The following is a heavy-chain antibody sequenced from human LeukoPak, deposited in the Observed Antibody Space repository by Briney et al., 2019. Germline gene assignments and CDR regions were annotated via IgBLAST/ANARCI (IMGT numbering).Heavy chain of an antibody. V-gene: IGHV3-23*01. D-gene: IGHD3-22*01. Sequence: GGSLRLSCAVSGICLSNYGMSWVRQAPGKGLEWVAGISGSGGGTNYADSVKGRFTISRDNPKNTLYLQMNRLRAEDTAVYFCAKRGVVIRVILVGFHKEAYYFDSWGQGVLVTVSS. J-gene: IGHJ4*02. CDR2: ISGSGGGT. CDR1: GICLSNYG. CDR3: AKRGVVIRVILVGFHKEAYYFDS.